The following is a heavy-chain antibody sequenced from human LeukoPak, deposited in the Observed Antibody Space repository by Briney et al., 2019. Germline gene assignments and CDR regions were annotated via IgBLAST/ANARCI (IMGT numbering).Heavy chain of an antibody. CDR1: GGAFSSYA. D-gene: IGHD2-21*02. CDR2: IIPIFGTP. CDR3: ARDSCGGDCYENDQYYFDC. V-gene: IGHV1-69*05. J-gene: IGHJ4*02. Sequence: ASVKVSCKASGGAFSSYAISWVRQAPGQGLEWMGRIIPIFGTPNYAQKFQGRVTITTDESTRTAYMELSSLRSEDTAVYYCARDSCGGDCYENDQYYFDCWGQGTLVTVSS.